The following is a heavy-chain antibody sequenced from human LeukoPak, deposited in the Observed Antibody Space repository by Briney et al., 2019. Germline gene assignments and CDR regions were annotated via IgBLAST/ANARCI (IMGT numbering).Heavy chain of an antibody. CDR2: IFYSGST. V-gene: IGHV4-59*11. CDR1: GASIRNHY. Sequence: SETLSLPCTVSGASIRNHYWSWIRQPPAKGLEWIGYIFYSGSTNSNPSLKSRVTISVDTSNNQFSLKLSSVTAADTAVYYCARDRGSLYYFDYWGQGTLVTVSS. J-gene: IGHJ4*02. D-gene: IGHD3-10*01. CDR3: ARDRGSLYYFDY.